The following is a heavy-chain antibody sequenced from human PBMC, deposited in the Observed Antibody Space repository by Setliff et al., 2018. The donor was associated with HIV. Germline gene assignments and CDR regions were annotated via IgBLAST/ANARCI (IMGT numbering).Heavy chain of an antibody. V-gene: IGHV1-3*03. CDR3: AREGAAPGLDLDY. D-gene: IGHD6-13*01. CDR2: INAGDDT. Sequence: ASVKVSCKAFGYTFTTYSLHWVRQAPGQRLEWMGWINAGDDTTYSQEFQGRVTITRDTSASTAYMELSSLRSEDMAVYYCAREGAAPGLDLDYWGQGTLVTVSS. J-gene: IGHJ4*02. CDR1: GYTFTTYS.